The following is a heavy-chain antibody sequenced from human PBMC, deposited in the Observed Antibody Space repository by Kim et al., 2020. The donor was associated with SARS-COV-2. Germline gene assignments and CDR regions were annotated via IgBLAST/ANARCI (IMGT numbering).Heavy chain of an antibody. J-gene: IGHJ4*02. CDR2: ISAYNGNT. Sequence: ASVKVSCKASGYTFTSYGISWVRQAPGQGLEWMGWISAYNGNTNYAQKLQGRVTMTTDTSTSTAYMELRSLRSDDTAVYYCARDRGSGSYYNVMDYWGQGTLVTVSS. D-gene: IGHD3-10*01. CDR3: ARDRGSGSYYNVMDY. CDR1: GYTFTSYG. V-gene: IGHV1-18*01.